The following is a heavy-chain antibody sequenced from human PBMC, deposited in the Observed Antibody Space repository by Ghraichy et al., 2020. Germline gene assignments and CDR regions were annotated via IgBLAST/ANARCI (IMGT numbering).Heavy chain of an antibody. D-gene: IGHD1-14*01. J-gene: IGHJ4*02. Sequence: GESLNISCAASGFTFSSYSMNWVRQAPGKGLEWVSSISSSSSYIYYADSVKGRFTISRDNAKNSLYLQMNSLRAEDTAVYYCARRGPGKYNDYWGQGTLVTVSS. CDR3: ARRGPGKYNDY. CDR2: ISSSSSYI. V-gene: IGHV3-21*01. CDR1: GFTFSSYS.